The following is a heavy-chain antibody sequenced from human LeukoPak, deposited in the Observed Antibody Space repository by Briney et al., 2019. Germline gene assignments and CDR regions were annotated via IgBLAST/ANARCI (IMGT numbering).Heavy chain of an antibody. CDR3: ARAVWGTATVYYSYYMDV. V-gene: IGHV3-7*01. CDR1: GFTFSNYW. J-gene: IGHJ6*03. CDR2: IKQDGTKI. D-gene: IGHD5-18*01. Sequence: GGSLRLSCAASGFTFSNYWMTWVRQAPGKGLEWVANIKQDGTKIYYVDSVKGRFTVSRDNAKNSLYLQMNSLRDGDTAVYFCARAVWGTATVYYSYYMDVWGKGTTVTVSS.